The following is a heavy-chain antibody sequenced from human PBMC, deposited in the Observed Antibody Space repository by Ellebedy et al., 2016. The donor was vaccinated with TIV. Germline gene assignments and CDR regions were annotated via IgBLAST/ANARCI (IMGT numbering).Heavy chain of an antibody. CDR1: GFTFSAYT. CDR2: IGSDTKYI. D-gene: IGHD6-13*01. CDR3: ATEDSITWNYYFDY. V-gene: IGHV3-21*01. Sequence: GESLKISCAASGFTFSAYTMNWVRQAPGQGLEWVSSIGSDTKYIYYADSVKGRFTISRDNAKNSLYLQMNSLRAEDTAVYYCATEDSITWNYYFDYWGQGTLVTVSS. J-gene: IGHJ4*02.